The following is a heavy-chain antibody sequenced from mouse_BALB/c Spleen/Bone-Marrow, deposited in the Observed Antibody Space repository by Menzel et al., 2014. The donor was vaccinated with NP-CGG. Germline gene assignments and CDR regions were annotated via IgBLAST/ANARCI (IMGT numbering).Heavy chain of an antibody. J-gene: IGHJ1*01. CDR3: TRGDYDWYFDV. CDR2: IDPSDSYT. D-gene: IGHD2-4*01. CDR1: GYTFTSYW. V-gene: IGHV1S127*01. Sequence: VQLQQSGAELVKPGASVKMSCKASGYTFTSYWMHWVKQRPGQGLEWIGVIDPSDSYTSYNQKFKGKATLTVDTSSSTACMQLSSLTSEDSAVYYCTRGDYDWYFDVWGAGTTVTVSS.